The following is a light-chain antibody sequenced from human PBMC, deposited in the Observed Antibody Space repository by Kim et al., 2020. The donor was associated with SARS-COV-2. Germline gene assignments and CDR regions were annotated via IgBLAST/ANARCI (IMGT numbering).Light chain of an antibody. CDR2: DVS. Sequence: QSALTQPRSVSESPGQSVTISCTGTSSDVGGYNYVSWYQQHPGKAPKLMIYDVSKRPSGVPDRFSGSKSGNTASLTISGLQAEDEADYYCCSYAGSYTFVVFGGGTQLTFL. V-gene: IGLV2-11*01. CDR1: SSDVGGYNY. CDR3: CSYAGSYTFVV. J-gene: IGLJ2*01.